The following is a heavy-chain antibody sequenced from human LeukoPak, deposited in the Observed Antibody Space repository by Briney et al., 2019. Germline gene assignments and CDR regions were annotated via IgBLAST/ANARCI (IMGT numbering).Heavy chain of an antibody. D-gene: IGHD3-10*01. CDR3: ASWNFGNCFDP. Sequence: GSLRLSCAASGFTFSSYSMNWVRQAPGKGPEWVSYISSSSSTMYYADSVKSRFTISRDNAKNSLYLQMNSLRAEATAVYYCASWNFGNCFDPWGQGTLVTVSS. CDR2: ISSSSSTM. J-gene: IGHJ5*02. V-gene: IGHV3-48*01. CDR1: GFTFSSYS.